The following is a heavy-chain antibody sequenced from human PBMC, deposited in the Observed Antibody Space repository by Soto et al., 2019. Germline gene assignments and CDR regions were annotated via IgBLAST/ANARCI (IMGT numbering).Heavy chain of an antibody. J-gene: IGHJ4*02. V-gene: IGHV1-24*01. Sequence: ASLKVSCKVSGDTLTELSMHWVRQAPGKGLEWMGGFDPEDGETIYAQKFQGRVTITADESTSTAYMELSSLRSEDTAVYYCARDRDYWGQGTLVTVSS. CDR2: FDPEDGET. CDR1: GDTLTELS. CDR3: ARDRDY.